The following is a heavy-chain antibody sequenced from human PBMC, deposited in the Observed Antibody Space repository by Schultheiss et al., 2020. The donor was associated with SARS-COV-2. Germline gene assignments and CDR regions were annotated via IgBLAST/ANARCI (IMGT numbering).Heavy chain of an antibody. CDR2: ISYDGSNK. J-gene: IGHJ6*02. CDR3: ARTATYYYYGMDV. CDR1: GFTFSSYD. V-gene: IGHV3-30*04. Sequence: GGSLRLSCAASGFTFSSYDMHWVRQAPGKGLEWVAVISYDGSNKYYADSVKGRFTISRDNSKNTLYLQMNSLRADDTAVYYCARTATYYYYGMDVWGQGTTVTVSS.